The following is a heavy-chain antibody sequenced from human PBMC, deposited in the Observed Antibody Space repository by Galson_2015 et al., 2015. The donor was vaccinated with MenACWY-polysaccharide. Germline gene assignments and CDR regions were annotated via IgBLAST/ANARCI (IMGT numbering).Heavy chain of an antibody. CDR1: GLTFSSYG. CDR3: AKGASIYGSSSHYDH. V-gene: IGHV3-23*01. CDR2: LSPTTGNT. J-gene: IGHJ4*01. D-gene: IGHD3-10*01. Sequence: SLRLSCAGSGLTFSSYGMGWVRQAPGKGLEWVSRLSPTTGNTYYADSVRGRFTISRDNSKNTLYLQMDSLRAEDTALYYCAKGASIYGSSSHYDHSRHGTQVALSS.